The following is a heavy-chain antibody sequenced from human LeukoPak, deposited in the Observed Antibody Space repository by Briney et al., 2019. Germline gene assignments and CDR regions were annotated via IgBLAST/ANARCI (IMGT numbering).Heavy chain of an antibody. V-gene: IGHV3-11*04. CDR3: ARVRVPAALSYYYYYYMDV. CDR1: EFTFSDYY. CDR2: ISSSGSTI. Sequence: GGSLRLSCAASEFTFSDYYMSWIRQAPGKGLEWVSYISSSGSTIYYADSVKGRFTISRDNAKNSLYLQMNSLRAEDTAVYYCARVRVPAALSYYYYYYMDVWGKGTTVTVSS. J-gene: IGHJ6*03. D-gene: IGHD2-2*01.